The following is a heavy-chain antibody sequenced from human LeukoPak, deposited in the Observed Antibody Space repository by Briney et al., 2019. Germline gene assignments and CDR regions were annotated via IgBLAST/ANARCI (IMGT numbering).Heavy chain of an antibody. CDR3: ARAPSEIGGYYPEYFRH. J-gene: IGHJ1*01. V-gene: IGHV3-74*01. Sequence: GGSLRLSCAASGFTFSSYWMHWVRPAPGKGLVWVSRIKSDGSTRYADSVKGRFTISRDNAKNTVSLQMTSLRAEDTGVYYCARAPSEIGGYYPEYFRHWGQGTPVIVSS. D-gene: IGHD3-22*01. CDR1: GFTFSSYW. CDR2: IKSDGST.